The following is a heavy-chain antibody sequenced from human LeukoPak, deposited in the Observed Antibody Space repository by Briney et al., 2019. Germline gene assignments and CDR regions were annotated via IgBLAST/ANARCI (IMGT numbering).Heavy chain of an antibody. Sequence: GASVKVSCKASGYTFTGYYMHWVRQAPGQGLEWMGWINPNSGDTNYAQKFQGRVTMTRDTSINTAYMELSRLRSDDTAVYYCASSRVGAQYDFDYWGQGTLVTVSS. CDR1: GYTFTGYY. D-gene: IGHD1-26*01. CDR3: ASSRVGAQYDFDY. V-gene: IGHV1-2*02. J-gene: IGHJ4*02. CDR2: INPNSGDT.